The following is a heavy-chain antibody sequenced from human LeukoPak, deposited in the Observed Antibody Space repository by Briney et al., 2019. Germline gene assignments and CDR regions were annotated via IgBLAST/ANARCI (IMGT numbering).Heavy chain of an antibody. D-gene: IGHD1-26*01. J-gene: IGHJ4*02. V-gene: IGHV4-31*03. CDR1: GGSISSGGYY. CDR3: ARAPHWEQSDGFDY. Sequence: PSQTLSLTCTVSGGSISSGGYYWSWIRQHPGKGLEWIGYIYYSGSTYYNPSLKSRVTISVDTSKNQFSLKLGSVTAADTAVYYCARAPHWEQSDGFDYWGQGTLVTVSS. CDR2: IYYSGST.